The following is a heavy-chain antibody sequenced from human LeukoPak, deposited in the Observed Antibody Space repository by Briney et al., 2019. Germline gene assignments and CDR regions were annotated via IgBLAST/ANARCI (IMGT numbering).Heavy chain of an antibody. CDR3: ARRDYYGDYGDAFDI. V-gene: IGHV1-18*01. CDR2: ISAYNGNT. CDR1: GYTFTSYG. D-gene: IGHD4-17*01. J-gene: IGHJ3*02. Sequence: GASVKVSCKASGYTFTSYGISWVRQAPGQGLEWMGWISAYNGNTNYAQELQGRVTMTTDTSTSTAYMELRSLRSDDTAVYYCARRDYYGDYGDAFDIWGQGTMVTVSS.